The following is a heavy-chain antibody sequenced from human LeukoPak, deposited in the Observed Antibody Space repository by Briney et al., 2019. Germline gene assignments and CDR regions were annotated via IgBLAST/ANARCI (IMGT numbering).Heavy chain of an antibody. V-gene: IGHV1-2*02. CDR1: GYTFTSYY. CDR3: ARGGELRYFDWLSPFDY. CDR2: INPNSGGT. D-gene: IGHD3-9*01. Sequence: ASVKVSCKASGYTFTSYYMHWVRQAPGQGLEWMGWINPNSGGTNYAQKFQGRVTMTRDTSISTAYMELSRLRSDDTAVYYCARGGELRYFDWLSPFDYWGQGTLVTVSS. J-gene: IGHJ4*02.